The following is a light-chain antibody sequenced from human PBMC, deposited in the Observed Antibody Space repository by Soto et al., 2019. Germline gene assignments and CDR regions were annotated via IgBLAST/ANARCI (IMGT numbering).Light chain of an antibody. V-gene: IGKV2-30*01. CDR3: MHGTHWPPTWT. J-gene: IGKJ1*01. CDR2: KVS. Sequence: DVVMTQSPLSLPVTLGQPASISCRSSQSLVYSDANTYLNWFQQRPGQSPRRLIYKVSNRDSGVPDRFSGSGSGTDFTLKISRVEAEDVGVYYCMHGTHWPPTWTFGQGTKVEIK. CDR1: QSLVYSDANTY.